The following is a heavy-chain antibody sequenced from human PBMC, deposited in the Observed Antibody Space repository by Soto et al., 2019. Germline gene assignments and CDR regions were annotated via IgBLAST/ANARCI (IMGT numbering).Heavy chain of an antibody. V-gene: IGHV4-59*08. CDR1: GGSISSYY. Sequence: QVQLQESGPGLVKPSETLSLTCTVSGGSISSYYWSWIRQPPGKGLEWLGYIYYSGSTNYNPSLKSRVTISVDTSKNQFSLKLSSVTAADTAVYYCARLAAIHDAFDIWGQGTMVTVSS. D-gene: IGHD6-25*01. CDR3: ARLAAIHDAFDI. CDR2: IYYSGST. J-gene: IGHJ3*02.